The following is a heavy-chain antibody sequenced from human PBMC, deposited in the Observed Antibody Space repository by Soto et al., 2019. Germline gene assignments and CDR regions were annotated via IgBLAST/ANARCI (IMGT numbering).Heavy chain of an antibody. V-gene: IGHV4-31*03. D-gene: IGHD5-18*01. CDR2: IYYSGST. Sequence: TLAFTCTDSGGSISSGGYYWSWIRQHPGKGLEWIGYIYYSGSTYYNPSLKSRVTISVDTSKNQFSLKLSSVTAADTAVYYCARDFDEGGYSYRYGMGAFDIWGQGTMVTVSS. CDR1: GGSISSGGYY. J-gene: IGHJ3*02. CDR3: ARDFDEGGYSYRYGMGAFDI.